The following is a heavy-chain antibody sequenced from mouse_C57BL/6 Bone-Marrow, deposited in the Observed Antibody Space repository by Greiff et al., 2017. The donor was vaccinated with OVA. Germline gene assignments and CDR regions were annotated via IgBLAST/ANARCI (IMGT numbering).Heavy chain of an antibody. CDR1: GFSLSTFGMG. CDR3: ARIAKAKEMDAYGYFDY. CDR2: IWWDDDK. D-gene: IGHD1-1*01. V-gene: IGHV8-8*01. Sequence: QVTLKESGPGILQPSQTLSLTCSFSGFSLSTFGMGVGWIRQPSGKGLEWLAHIWWDDDKYYNPALKSRLTISKDTSKNQVFLKIANVDTADTATYYCARIAKAKEMDAYGYFDYWGQGTTLTVSS. J-gene: IGHJ2*01.